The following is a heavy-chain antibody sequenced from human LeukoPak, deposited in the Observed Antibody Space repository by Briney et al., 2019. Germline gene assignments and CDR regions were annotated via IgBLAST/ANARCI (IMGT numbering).Heavy chain of an antibody. CDR2: IYTSGST. CDR1: GDSISSGGYA. D-gene: IGHD2-15*01. CDR3: ARDCSGGSCLNWSRYYFDY. V-gene: IGHV4-61*02. J-gene: IGHJ4*02. Sequence: SETLSLTCAVSGDSISSGGYAWSWIRQPAGKGLEWIGRIYTSGSTNYNPSLKSRVTMSVDTSKNQFSLKLSSVTAADTAVYYCARDCSGGSCLNWSRYYFDYWGQGTLVTVSS.